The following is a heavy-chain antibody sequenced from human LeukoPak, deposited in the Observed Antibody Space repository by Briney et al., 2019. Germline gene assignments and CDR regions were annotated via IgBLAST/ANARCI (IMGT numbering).Heavy chain of an antibody. V-gene: IGHV3-23*01. Sequence: GGSLRLSCAASGFTFSSYAMSWVRQAPGKGLEWVSAISGSGGSTYYADSVKGRFTISRDNAKNSLYLQMNSLRAEDTAVYYCARNFWSGPNDYWGQGTLVTVSS. D-gene: IGHD3-3*01. CDR2: ISGSGGST. J-gene: IGHJ4*02. CDR1: GFTFSSYA. CDR3: ARNFWSGPNDY.